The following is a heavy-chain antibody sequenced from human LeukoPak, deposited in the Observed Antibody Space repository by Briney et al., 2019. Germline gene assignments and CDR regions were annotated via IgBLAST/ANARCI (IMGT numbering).Heavy chain of an antibody. J-gene: IGHJ1*01. D-gene: IGHD2-21*02. CDR3: AKDQIGYCGGDCYSVYFQH. CDR1: GFTFSSYA. CDR2: ISGSGGST. V-gene: IGHV3-23*01. Sequence: GGSLRLSCAASGFTFSSYAMSWVRQAPGKGLEWVSAISGSGGSTYYADSVKGRFTISRDNSKNTLYLQMNSLRAEDTAVYYCAKDQIGYCGGDCYSVYFQHSGQGTLVTVSS.